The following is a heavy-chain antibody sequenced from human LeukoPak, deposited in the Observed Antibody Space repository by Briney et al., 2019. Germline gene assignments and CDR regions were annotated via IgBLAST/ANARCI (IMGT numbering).Heavy chain of an antibody. CDR1: GGTFSSYA. CDR2: IIPIFGTA. D-gene: IGHD4-17*01. CDR3: ARDASDRYGDPLTFDY. Sequence: GASVKVSCKASGGTFSSYAISWVRQAPGQGLEWMGGIIPIFGTANYAQKFQGRVTITADESTSTAYMELSSLRSEDTAVYYYARDASDRYGDPLTFDYWGQGTLITVSS. J-gene: IGHJ4*02. V-gene: IGHV1-69*13.